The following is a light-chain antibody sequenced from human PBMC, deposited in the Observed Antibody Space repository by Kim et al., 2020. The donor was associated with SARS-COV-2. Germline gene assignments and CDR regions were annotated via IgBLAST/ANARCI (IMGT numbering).Light chain of an antibody. CDR1: SLRAYY. CDR2: AKN. J-gene: IGLJ3*02. Sequence: SSEPTQDPAVSVALGQTVTITCQGDSLRAYYASWYQRKPGQAPVLVIYAKNNRPSGIPDRFSGSSSENTASLTITGAQAEDEADYYCNSRDSTGNHWVFGGGTKLTVL. V-gene: IGLV3-19*01. CDR3: NSRDSTGNHWV.